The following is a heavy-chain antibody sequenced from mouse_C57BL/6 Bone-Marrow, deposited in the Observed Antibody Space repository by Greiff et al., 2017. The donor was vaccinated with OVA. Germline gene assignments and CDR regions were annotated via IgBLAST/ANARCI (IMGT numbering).Heavy chain of an antibody. V-gene: IGHV1-81*01. CDR1: GYTFTSYG. J-gene: IGHJ4*01. Sequence: VKLMESGAELARPGASVKLSCKASGYTFTSYGISWVKQRTGQGLEWIGEIYPRSGNTYSNEKFKGKATLTADTSSSTAYMELRSLTSEDSAVYFCARYGYDAGYYAMDYWGQGTPVTVSA. D-gene: IGHD2-2*01. CDR2: IYPRSGNT. CDR3: ARYGYDAGYYAMDY.